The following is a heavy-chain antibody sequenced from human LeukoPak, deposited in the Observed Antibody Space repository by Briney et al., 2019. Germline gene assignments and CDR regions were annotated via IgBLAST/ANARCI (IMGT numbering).Heavy chain of an antibody. V-gene: IGHV1-8*03. Sequence: ASVKVSCKASGYTFTSYDINWVRQATGQGLEWMGWMNPNSGNTGYAQKFQGRVTITRNTSISTAYMELSSLRSDDTAVYYCARGQYSSSFILDYWGQGTLVTVSS. CDR2: MNPNSGNT. D-gene: IGHD6-6*01. J-gene: IGHJ4*02. CDR3: ARGQYSSSFILDY. CDR1: GYTFTSYD.